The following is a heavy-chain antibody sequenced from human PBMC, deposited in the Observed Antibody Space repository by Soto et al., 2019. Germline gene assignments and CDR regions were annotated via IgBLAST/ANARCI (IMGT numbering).Heavy chain of an antibody. Sequence: QVQLVESGGGVDQPGRSLRLSCAASGFTFSSYGMHWVRQAPGKGLEWVAVISYDGSNKYYADSVKGRFTISRDNSKNTLYLQMNSLRAEDTAVYYCAKDLGYSSGWYPPYFDYWGQGTLVTVSS. CDR2: ISYDGSNK. CDR1: GFTFSSYG. J-gene: IGHJ4*02. V-gene: IGHV3-30*18. CDR3: AKDLGYSSGWYPPYFDY. D-gene: IGHD6-19*01.